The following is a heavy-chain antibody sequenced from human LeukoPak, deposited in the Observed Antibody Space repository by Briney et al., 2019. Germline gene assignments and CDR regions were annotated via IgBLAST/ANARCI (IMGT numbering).Heavy chain of an antibody. V-gene: IGHV1-69*04. CDR2: IIPILGTA. CDR3: ARGDDIVVVVAAMDV. J-gene: IGHJ4*02. Sequence: ASVKVSCKASGGTFSSYAISWVRQAPGQGLEWMGRIIPILGTANYAQNFQGRATITADKSTSTAYMELSSLRSEDTAVYYCARGDDIVVVVAAMDVWGQGTLVTVSS. CDR1: GGTFSSYA. D-gene: IGHD2-15*01.